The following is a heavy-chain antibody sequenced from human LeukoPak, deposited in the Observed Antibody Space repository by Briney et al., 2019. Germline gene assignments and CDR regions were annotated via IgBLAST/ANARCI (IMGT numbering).Heavy chain of an antibody. CDR2: IYNGGST. Sequence: SETLSLTCTVSGGFISSYYWSWIRQPPGKGLEWIGYIYNGGSTNYNPSLKSRVTMSVDTSKNQFSLKLSSVTAADTAVYYCARNGDFAVVVPAAYTQFDYWGQGTLVTVSS. D-gene: IGHD2-2*01. CDR1: GGFISSYY. J-gene: IGHJ4*02. V-gene: IGHV4-59*12. CDR3: ARNGDFAVVVPAAYTQFDY.